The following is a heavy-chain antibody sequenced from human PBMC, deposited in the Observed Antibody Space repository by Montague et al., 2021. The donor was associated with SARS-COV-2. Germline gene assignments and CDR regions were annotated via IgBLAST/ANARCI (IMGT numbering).Heavy chain of an antibody. J-gene: IGHJ6*02. CDR2: ISSSSTYT. CDR3: ARDVAMAYHYYGMDV. CDR1: GFRFSDYY. V-gene: IGHV3-11*06. Sequence: SLRLSCAASGFRFSDYYMSWIRQAPGKGLEWLSYISSSSTYTNYADSVKGRFTISRDNAKNSLYLQMNSLRAEDTAVYYCARDVAMAYHYYGMDVRGQGTTVTVSS. D-gene: IGHD5-24*01.